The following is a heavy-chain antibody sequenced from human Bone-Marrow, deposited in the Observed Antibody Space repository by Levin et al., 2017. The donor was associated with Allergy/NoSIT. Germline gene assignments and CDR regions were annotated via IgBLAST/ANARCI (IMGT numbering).Heavy chain of an antibody. J-gene: IGHJ6*02. CDR3: ARDSLDSVIGVVAVTGDRNFYGMDV. CDR1: GFTFSSYS. Sequence: GGSLRLSCAASGFTFSSYSMSWVRQAPGKGLEWVSSISRSGTSISYGDSMRGRFTISRDNAKNSLYLQMNSLRAEDTAVYYCARDSLDSVIGVVAVTGDRNFYGMDVWGQGTTVTVSS. CDR2: ISRSGTSI. D-gene: IGHD2-21*01. V-gene: IGHV3-21*01.